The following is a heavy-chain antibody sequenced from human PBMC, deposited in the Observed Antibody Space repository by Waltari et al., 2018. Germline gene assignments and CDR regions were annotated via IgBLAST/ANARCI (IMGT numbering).Heavy chain of an antibody. CDR3: AREVSITMVQGDQDAFDI. J-gene: IGHJ3*02. V-gene: IGHV4-61*09. CDR2: IYTSGST. D-gene: IGHD3-10*01. Sequence: QVQLQESGPGLVKPSQTLSLTCTVPGGSIRSGSYYWSWIRQPAGQGLEWIGYIYTSGSTNYNPSLKSRVTISVDTSKNQFSLKLSSVTAADTAVYYCAREVSITMVQGDQDAFDIWGQGTMVTVSS. CDR1: GGSIRSGSYY.